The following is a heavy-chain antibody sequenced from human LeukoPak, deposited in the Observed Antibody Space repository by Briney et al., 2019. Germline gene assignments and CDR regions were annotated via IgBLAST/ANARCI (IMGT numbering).Heavy chain of an antibody. D-gene: IGHD3-22*01. CDR2: IRYDGSNK. Sequence: GGSLRLSCAASGFTFSSYEMNWVRQAPGKGLEWVAFIRYDGSNKYYADSVKGRFTISRDNSKNTLYLQMNSLRAEDTAVYYCAKDDFDGYYDSSGYYFDYWGQGTLVTVSS. V-gene: IGHV3-30*02. CDR3: AKDDFDGYYDSSGYYFDY. CDR1: GFTFSSYE. J-gene: IGHJ4*02.